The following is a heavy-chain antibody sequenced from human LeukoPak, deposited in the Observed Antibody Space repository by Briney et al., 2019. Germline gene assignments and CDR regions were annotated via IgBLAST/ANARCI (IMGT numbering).Heavy chain of an antibody. V-gene: IGHV4-34*01. D-gene: IGHD1-26*01. Sequence: SETQSLTCAVYGGSFSTYTCSWIRQAPGKGLEWLGEINHSGSTSYNPSLKSRITISVDTFKNQFSLQLSSVTAADTAVYYCARGGGGYYQLLRLDYWGQGTLVTVSS. CDR2: INHSGST. CDR1: GGSFSTYT. CDR3: ARGGGGYYQLLRLDY. J-gene: IGHJ4*02.